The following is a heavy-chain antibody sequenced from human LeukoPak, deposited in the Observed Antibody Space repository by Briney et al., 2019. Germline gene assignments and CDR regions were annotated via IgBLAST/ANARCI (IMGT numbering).Heavy chain of an antibody. Sequence: ASVKVSCKASGYTFSTYAMHWVRQAPGQRLEWMGWINAGNGNTKYSQKSQGRVTITRDTSASTAYMELSSLRSEDMALYYCARARGGYYSYGMDVRGQGTTVTVSS. CDR2: INAGNGNT. V-gene: IGHV1-3*01. J-gene: IGHJ6*02. CDR3: ARARGGYYSYGMDV. CDR1: GYTFSTYA.